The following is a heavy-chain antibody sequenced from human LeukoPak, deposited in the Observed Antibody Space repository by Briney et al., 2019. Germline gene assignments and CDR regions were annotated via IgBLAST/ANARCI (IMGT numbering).Heavy chain of an antibody. CDR2: INSKSGGT. CDR1: GYSFTDYY. Sequence: ASVKVSCKASGYSFTDYYMHWVRQAPGQGLEWMGWINSKSGGTNYAQKFQGRVTMTRDTSISTAYMELSRLRSDDTAVYYCASANFGDEGFDYWGQGTLVTVSS. CDR3: ASANFGDEGFDY. V-gene: IGHV1-2*02. J-gene: IGHJ4*02. D-gene: IGHD3-10*01.